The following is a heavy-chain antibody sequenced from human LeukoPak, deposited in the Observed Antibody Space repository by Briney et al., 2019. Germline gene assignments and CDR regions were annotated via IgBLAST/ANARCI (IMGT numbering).Heavy chain of an antibody. V-gene: IGHV4-4*07. D-gene: IGHD6-13*01. CDR3: ASQAATGNYFDQ. Sequence: SETLSLTCTVSGGSISSYYWSWIRQPAGKGLEWIGRIYTSGSTNYNPSLKSRVTMSVDTSKNQFSLNLSSMTAADTAVYYCASQAATGNYFDQWGQGTPVTVSS. J-gene: IGHJ4*02. CDR2: IYTSGST. CDR1: GGSISSYY.